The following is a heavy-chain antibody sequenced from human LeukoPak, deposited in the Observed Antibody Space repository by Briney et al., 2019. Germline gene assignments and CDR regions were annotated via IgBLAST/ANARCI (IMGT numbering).Heavy chain of an antibody. CDR3: ASSSGWELLDY. CDR1: GGSFSGYY. D-gene: IGHD1-26*01. CDR2: INHSGST. V-gene: IGHV4-34*01. J-gene: IGHJ4*02. Sequence: PSETLSLTCAVYGGSFSGYYWSWIRQPPGKGLEWIGEINHSGSTNYNPSLKSRVTISVDTSKNQFSLKLSSVTAADTAVYYCASSSGWELLDYWGQGTLVTVSS.